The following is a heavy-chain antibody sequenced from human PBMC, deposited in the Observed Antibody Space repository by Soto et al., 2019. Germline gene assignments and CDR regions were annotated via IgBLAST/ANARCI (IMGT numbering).Heavy chain of an antibody. D-gene: IGHD3-10*01. CDR2: IYHSGST. Sequence: SETLSLTCAVSGGSISSSNWRCGGRQPPGKGEGWRGEIYHSGSTNYKPSLKRRVTISVDKSKNPFSLKLSSVPAAVTAVYYCARDLGLCFGDHSSYYYYYGMDVWGQGTTVTVSS. J-gene: IGHJ6*02. CDR1: GGSISSSNW. CDR3: ARDLGLCFGDHSSYYYYYGMDV. V-gene: IGHV4-4*02.